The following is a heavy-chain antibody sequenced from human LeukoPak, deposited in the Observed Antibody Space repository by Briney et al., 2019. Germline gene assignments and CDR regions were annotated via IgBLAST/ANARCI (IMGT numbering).Heavy chain of an antibody. V-gene: IGHV3-7*01. CDR1: GFTFTTYC. Sequence: PGGSLRLSCAASGFTFTTYCMSWVRQAPGKGLEWVANIKQDGTERYYVDSVKGRFTISRDNAKNSLYLQMNSLRVEDTAVYYCAKVAKYYYGSETYYFFEHWGQGTAVTASS. J-gene: IGHJ6*01. CDR3: AKVAKYYYGSETYYFFEH. CDR2: IKQDGTER. D-gene: IGHD3-10*01.